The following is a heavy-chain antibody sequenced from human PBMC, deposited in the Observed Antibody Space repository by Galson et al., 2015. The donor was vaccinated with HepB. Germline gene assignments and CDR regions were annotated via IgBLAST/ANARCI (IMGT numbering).Heavy chain of an antibody. D-gene: IGHD4-17*01. CDR1: GYTFTGYF. J-gene: IGHJ4*02. CDR2: IDPNTGGT. CDR3: ARGPLYGQYARVIDY. V-gene: IGHV1-2*06. Sequence: SVKVSCKASGYTFTGYFMHWVRQAPGQGLEWMGRIDPNTGGTSYVQKFQGRVTMTRDTSISTAYMELSRLRSDDTAVYYCARGPLYGQYARVIDYWGQGTLVTVSS.